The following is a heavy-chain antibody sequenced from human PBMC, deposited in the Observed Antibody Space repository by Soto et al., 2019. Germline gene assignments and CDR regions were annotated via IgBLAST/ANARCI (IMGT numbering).Heavy chain of an antibody. CDR3: ARDGTLYDGGAYYYLY. CDR1: GGTFSRYT. CDR2: IIPMFGKA. Sequence: QVQLVQSGNEVKKPGSSVKVSCKASGGTFSRYTLSWVRQAPGQGLEWMGGIIPMFGKANYAQKFQGRVTITADESTRTGYMELRSLISEDTAVYYCARDGTLYDGGAYYYLYWGQGTLVTVSS. D-gene: IGHD3-22*01. V-gene: IGHV1-69*01. J-gene: IGHJ4*02.